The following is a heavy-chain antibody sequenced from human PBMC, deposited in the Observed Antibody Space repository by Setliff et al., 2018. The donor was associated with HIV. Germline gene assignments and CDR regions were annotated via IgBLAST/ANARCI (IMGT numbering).Heavy chain of an antibody. Sequence: GASVKVSCKASGGTFSSYAISWVRQAPGQGLEWMGGIIPILGIANYAQKFQGRVTITADKSTSTAYMELSSLRSEDTAVYYCARSRVNYYYDSSGYPTRYDAFDIWGQGTMVTVSS. J-gene: IGHJ3*02. D-gene: IGHD3-22*01. CDR2: IIPILGIA. CDR3: ARSRVNYYYDSSGYPTRYDAFDI. V-gene: IGHV1-69*10. CDR1: GGTFSSYA.